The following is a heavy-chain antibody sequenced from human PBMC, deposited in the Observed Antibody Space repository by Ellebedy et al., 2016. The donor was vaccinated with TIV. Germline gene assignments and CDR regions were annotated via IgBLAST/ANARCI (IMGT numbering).Heavy chain of an antibody. J-gene: IGHJ2*01. V-gene: IGHV3-48*04. CDR1: GFTFSSYW. D-gene: IGHD6-19*01. Sequence: GESLKISCAASGFTFSSYWMNWVRQAPGKGLEWVSYISSSSSTIYYADSVKGRFTISRDNAKNSLYLQMNSLRAEDTAVYYCARRGIAVAGTRWYFDLWGRGTLVTVSS. CDR3: ARRGIAVAGTRWYFDL. CDR2: ISSSSSTI.